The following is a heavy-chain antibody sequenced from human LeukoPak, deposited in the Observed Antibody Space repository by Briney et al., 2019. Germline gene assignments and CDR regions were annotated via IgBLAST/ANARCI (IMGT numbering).Heavy chain of an antibody. CDR3: ARGGSRYGGNNWFDP. Sequence: GASVNVSCKASGYTFTGYYIHWVRQAPGQGLEWIGCINPNSGGTNYAQKFQGRVTMTRDTSISTAYMELSRLRSDDTAVYYCARGGSRYGGNNWFDPWGQGTLVTVSS. CDR1: GYTFTGYY. D-gene: IGHD3-16*01. J-gene: IGHJ5*02. V-gene: IGHV1-2*02. CDR2: INPNSGGT.